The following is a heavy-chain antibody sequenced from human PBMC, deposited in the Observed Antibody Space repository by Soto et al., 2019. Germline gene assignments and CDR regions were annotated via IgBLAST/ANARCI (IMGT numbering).Heavy chain of an antibody. CDR2: INSDGSST. CDR1: GFTFSSYW. D-gene: IGHD3-9*01. Sequence: GGSLRLSCAASGFTFSSYWMHWVRQAPGKGLVWVSRINSDGSSTSYADSVKGRFTISRDNAKNTLYLQMNSLRAEDTAVYYCARAHFIYPEGYFPFDYWGQGTLVTVSS. V-gene: IGHV3-74*01. J-gene: IGHJ4*02. CDR3: ARAHFIYPEGYFPFDY.